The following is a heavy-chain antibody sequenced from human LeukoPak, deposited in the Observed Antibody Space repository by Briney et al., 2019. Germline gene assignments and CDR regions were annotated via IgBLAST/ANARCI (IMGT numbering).Heavy chain of an antibody. J-gene: IGHJ3*02. CDR2: IYHSGST. CDR1: GYSISSGYY. Sequence: SETPSLTCAVSGYSISSGYYWGWIRQPPGKGLEWIGSIYHSGSTYYNPSLKSRVTISVDTSKNQFSLKLSSVTAADTAVYYCARPDAGGVAAFDAFDIWGQGTMVTVSS. D-gene: IGHD3-16*01. CDR3: ARPDAGGVAAFDAFDI. V-gene: IGHV4-38-2*01.